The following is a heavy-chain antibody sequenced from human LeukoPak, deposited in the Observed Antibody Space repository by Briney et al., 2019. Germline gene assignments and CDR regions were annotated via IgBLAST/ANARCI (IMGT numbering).Heavy chain of an antibody. CDR2: ISAYNGNT. J-gene: IGHJ5*02. V-gene: IGHV1-18*01. D-gene: IGHD3-10*01. CDR1: GYTFTSSG. CDR3: ARAKRKSMVRGVIIEGNWFDP. Sequence: ASVKVSCKASGYTFTSSGISWVRQAPGQGLGWMGWISAYNGNTNYAQKLQGRVTMTTDTSTSTAYMELRSLRSDDTAVYYCARAKRKSMVRGVIIEGNWFDPWGQGTLVTVSS.